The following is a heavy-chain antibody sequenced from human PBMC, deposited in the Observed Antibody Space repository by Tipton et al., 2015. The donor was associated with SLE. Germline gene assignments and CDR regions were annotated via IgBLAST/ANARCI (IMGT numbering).Heavy chain of an antibody. J-gene: IGHJ6*04. D-gene: IGHD2-21*02. Sequence: TLSLTCAVYGGTFSGESWRWIRQPPRKGQECIGRIKNNGSTKSNPSLWSRVTVSVDTSKTQFSLKLGSLTAADTAVYYCARVVTVGAAHYYDIDVWGKGTRVTVSS. CDR3: ARVVTVGAAHYYDIDV. CDR1: GGTFSGES. V-gene: IGHV4-34*01. CDR2: IKNNGST.